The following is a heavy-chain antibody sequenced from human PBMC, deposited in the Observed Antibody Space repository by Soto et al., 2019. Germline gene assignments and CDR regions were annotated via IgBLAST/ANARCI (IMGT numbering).Heavy chain of an antibody. CDR1: GGCISSSSYY. CDR3: VRYRMGTTRDD. J-gene: IGHJ4*02. Sequence: QLQLEESGPGLVKPSETLSLTCTVSGGCISSSSYYWGWIRQPPGKGLEWIGGIYYSGSTDYNPSLKSRGTISVDTSKNQFSLELSSATAADTAVYYCVRYRMGTTRDDWGQGTPVTVSP. CDR2: IYYSGST. D-gene: IGHD1-26*01. V-gene: IGHV4-39*01.